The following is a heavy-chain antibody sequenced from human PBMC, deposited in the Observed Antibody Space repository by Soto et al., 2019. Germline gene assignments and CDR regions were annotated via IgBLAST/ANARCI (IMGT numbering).Heavy chain of an antibody. CDR2: IIPIFGTA. J-gene: IGHJ4*02. CDR3: ARPDYGDWYYFDY. Sequence: GASVKVSCKASGGTFSSYAISWVRQAPGQGLEWMGGIIPIFGTANYAQKFQGRVTITADESTSTAYIELSSLRSEDTAVYYCARPDYGDWYYFDYWGQGTLVTVSS. V-gene: IGHV1-69*13. D-gene: IGHD4-17*01. CDR1: GGTFSSYA.